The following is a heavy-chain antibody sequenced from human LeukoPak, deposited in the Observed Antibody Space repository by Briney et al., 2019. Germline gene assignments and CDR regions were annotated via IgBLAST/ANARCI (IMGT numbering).Heavy chain of an antibody. CDR2: ISGSGGST. CDR1: GFTFSSYA. CDR3: AKELYYYDGSGYNYVIDY. Sequence: GGSLRLSCAASGFTFSSYAMNWVRQAPGKGLEWVSDISGSGGSTYYADSVQGRFTISRDNSKNTLYLQMNSLRAEDTAVYYCAKELYYYDGSGYNYVIDYWGQGTLVTVSS. J-gene: IGHJ4*02. V-gene: IGHV3-23*01. D-gene: IGHD3-22*01.